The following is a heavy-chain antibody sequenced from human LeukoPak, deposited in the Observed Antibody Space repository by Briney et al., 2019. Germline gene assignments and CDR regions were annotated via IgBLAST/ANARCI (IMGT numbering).Heavy chain of an antibody. D-gene: IGHD1-20*01. V-gene: IGHV3-30*18. CDR1: GFTFSSYG. Sequence: PGGSLRLSCAASGFTFSSYGMHWVRQAPGKGLEWVAVISYDGSNKYYADSVKGRFTISRDNSKNTLYLQMNSLRAEDTAVYYCAKDQDNWNLDYWGQGTLVTVSS. CDR3: AKDQDNWNLDY. J-gene: IGHJ4*02. CDR2: ISYDGSNK.